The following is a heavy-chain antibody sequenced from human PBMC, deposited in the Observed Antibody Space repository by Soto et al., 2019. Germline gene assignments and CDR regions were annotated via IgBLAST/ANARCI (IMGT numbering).Heavy chain of an antibody. V-gene: IGHV4-30-4*01. CDR3: ARLRWETENNWFDP. CDR2: IYHSGST. J-gene: IGHJ5*02. CDR1: GDSISSVDHY. D-gene: IGHD1-26*01. Sequence: SETLSLTCTVSGDSISSVDHYWSWIRQPPGKGLEWMGYIYHSGSTHYNPSLNSRLTISIDTSTNRFSLNLTSVTAADTAAYFCARLRWETENNWFDPWGQGALVTVSS.